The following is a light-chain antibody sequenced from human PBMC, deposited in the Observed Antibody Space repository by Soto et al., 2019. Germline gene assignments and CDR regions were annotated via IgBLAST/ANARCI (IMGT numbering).Light chain of an antibody. CDR3: CSYAGSSNV. V-gene: IGLV2-23*01. J-gene: IGLJ2*01. CDR2: DGS. Sequence: QSALTQPSSVSGSPGQSITISCTGTSSDVGSYNLVSWYQQPPGKAPKLMIYDGSKRPSGVSNRFSGSKSGNTASLTISGLQAEYESDYYCCSYAGSSNVFGGGTKLTVL. CDR1: SSDVGSYNL.